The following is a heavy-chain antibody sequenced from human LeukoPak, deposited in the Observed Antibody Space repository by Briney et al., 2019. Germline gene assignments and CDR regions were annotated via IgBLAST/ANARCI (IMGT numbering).Heavy chain of an antibody. CDR1: GFRFSTYT. CDR3: ARVEVVYMDV. D-gene: IGHD2-15*01. CDR2: ISCDSSTI. Sequence: GGSLRLSCAASGFRFSTYTMNWVRQAPGRGLEWISYISCDSSTIHYADSVKGRFIISRDNDKNALFLQMNNLRTDDMAIYYCARVEVVYMDVWGKGTTVTVSS. J-gene: IGHJ6*03. V-gene: IGHV3-48*01.